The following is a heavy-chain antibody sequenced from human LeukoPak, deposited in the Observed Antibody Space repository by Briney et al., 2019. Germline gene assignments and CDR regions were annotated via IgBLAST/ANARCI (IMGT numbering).Heavy chain of an antibody. Sequence: GGSLRLSCAASGFTFSSYEMNWVRQAPGKGLEWVSYISYTDNTIYYADSAKGRFTISRDNAKNSLYLQMDSLRVEDTAVYYCARSPGYGDYGHHDYWGQGTLVTVSS. CDR2: ISYTDNTI. V-gene: IGHV3-48*03. CDR1: GFTFSSYE. CDR3: ARSPGYGDYGHHDY. D-gene: IGHD4-17*01. J-gene: IGHJ4*02.